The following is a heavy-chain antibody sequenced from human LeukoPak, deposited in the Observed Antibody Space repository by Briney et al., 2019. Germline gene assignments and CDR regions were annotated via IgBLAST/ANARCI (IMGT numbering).Heavy chain of an antibody. J-gene: IGHJ3*02. CDR2: IYYSGST. D-gene: IGHD3-10*01. CDR1: GGSISSSSYY. Sequence: SETLSLTCTVSGGSISSSSYYWGWIRQPPGKGLEWIGSIYYSGSTYYNPSLKSRVTISVDTSKNQFSLKLSSVTAADTAVYYCARLRTMVRGVKDAFDIWGQGTMVTVSS. V-gene: IGHV4-39*01. CDR3: ARLRTMVRGVKDAFDI.